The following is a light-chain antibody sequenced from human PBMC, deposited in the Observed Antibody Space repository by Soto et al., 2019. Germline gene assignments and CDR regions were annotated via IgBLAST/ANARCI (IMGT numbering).Light chain of an antibody. J-gene: IGKJ1*01. CDR2: NAS. CDR1: QSISTY. Sequence: IQMTQSPSSLSASVGDRVTITCRASQSISTYLNWYQQKPGKAPKLLIYNASSMQSGVPLRFSGSGSGTDFTLTISSLQPEDFATYYCQQSYSTSWTFGQGTKVEIK. CDR3: QQSYSTSWT. V-gene: IGKV1-39*01.